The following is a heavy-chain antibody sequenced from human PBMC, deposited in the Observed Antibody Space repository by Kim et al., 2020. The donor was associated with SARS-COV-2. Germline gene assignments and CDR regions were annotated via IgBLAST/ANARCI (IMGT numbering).Heavy chain of an antibody. D-gene: IGHD6-19*01. V-gene: IGHV3-30-3*01. J-gene: IGHJ3*02. Sequence: GGSLRLSCAASGFTFSSYAMHWVRQAPGKGLEWVAVISYDGSNKYYAYSVKGRFTISRDNSKNTLYLQMNSLRAEDTAVYYCARGSQQWLVRGAFDIWG. CDR1: GFTFSSYA. CDR2: ISYDGSNK. CDR3: ARGSQQWLVRGAFDI.